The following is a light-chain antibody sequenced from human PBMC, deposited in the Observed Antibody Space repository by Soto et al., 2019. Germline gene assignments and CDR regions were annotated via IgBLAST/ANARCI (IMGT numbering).Light chain of an antibody. Sequence: QAVLSHSPSASWSPGHSVSISCTGTSSDVGGYNYVSWYQQHPGKAPKLMIYEVNKRPSGVPDRFSGSKSGNTASLTVSGIQAEDEADYYCSSYAGRRNVFGTGTKVTV. V-gene: IGLV2-8*01. CDR2: EVN. CDR3: SSYAGRRNV. CDR1: SSDVGGYNY. J-gene: IGLJ1*01.